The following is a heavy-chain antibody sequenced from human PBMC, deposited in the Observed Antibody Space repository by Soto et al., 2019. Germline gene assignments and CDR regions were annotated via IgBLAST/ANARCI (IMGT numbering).Heavy chain of an antibody. D-gene: IGHD5-12*01. CDR3: ARPESGYDLGAFDI. Sequence: SETLSLTCAVSGGSISSGCYSWSWIRQPPGKGLEWIGYIYHSGSTYYNPSLKSRVTISVDTSKNQFSLKLSSVTAADTAVYYCARPESGYDLGAFDIWGQGTMVT. J-gene: IGHJ3*02. V-gene: IGHV4-30-2*03. CDR1: GGSISSGCYS. CDR2: IYHSGST.